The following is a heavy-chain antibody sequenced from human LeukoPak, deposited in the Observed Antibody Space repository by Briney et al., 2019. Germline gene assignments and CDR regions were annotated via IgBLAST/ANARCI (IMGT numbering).Heavy chain of an antibody. J-gene: IGHJ5*02. CDR1: GFTFDDYG. D-gene: IGHD3-9*01. Sequence: GGSLRLSCAASGFTFDDYGMSWVRQAPGKGLEWVSGINWNGGSTGYADPVKGRFTISRDNAKNSLYLQMNSLRAEDTALYHCARAKRYFDWSSGSWFDPWGQGTLVTVSS. V-gene: IGHV3-20*01. CDR3: ARAKRYFDWSSGSWFDP. CDR2: INWNGGST.